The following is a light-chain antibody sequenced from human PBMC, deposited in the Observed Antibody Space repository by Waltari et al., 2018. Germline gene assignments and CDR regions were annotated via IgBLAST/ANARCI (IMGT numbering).Light chain of an antibody. V-gene: IGLV2-8*01. CDR2: EVT. CDR1: SSDIGGYNY. CDR3: SSFAGSTNWV. Sequence: QSALTQPPSASGSPGQSVTISCTGTSSDIGGYNYVSWYQQHPGKAPKRMIYEVTKRPSGVPDRVSASQSGNTASLTVSGLQAEDEADYYCSSFAGSTNWVFGGGTKLTVL. J-gene: IGLJ3*02.